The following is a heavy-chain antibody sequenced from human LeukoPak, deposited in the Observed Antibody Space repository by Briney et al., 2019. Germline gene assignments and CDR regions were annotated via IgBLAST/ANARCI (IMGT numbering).Heavy chain of an antibody. CDR3: ARGGSAFDI. Sequence: SETLSLTCTVSGGFISSYYWTWIRQPPGKGLEWIGYIYYSGSTNYNPPLKSRVTISVDTSKNQVSLKLTSVTAADTAVYYCARGGSAFDIWGQGTMVTVSS. D-gene: IGHD5-12*01. CDR2: IYYSGST. J-gene: IGHJ3*02. CDR1: GGFISSYY. V-gene: IGHV4-59*01.